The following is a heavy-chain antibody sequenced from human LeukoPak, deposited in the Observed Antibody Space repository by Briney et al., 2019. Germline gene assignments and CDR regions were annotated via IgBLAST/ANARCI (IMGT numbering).Heavy chain of an antibody. J-gene: IGHJ3*02. CDR1: GGSISSHY. Sequence: SETLSLTCTVSGGSISSHYWSWIRQPPGKGLECIGYIYYSGSTNYNPSLKSRVTISVDTSKNQFSLKLSSVTAADTAVYYCARNKLISAFDIWGQGTMVTVSS. D-gene: IGHD1-26*01. V-gene: IGHV4-59*11. CDR3: ARNKLISAFDI. CDR2: IYYSGST.